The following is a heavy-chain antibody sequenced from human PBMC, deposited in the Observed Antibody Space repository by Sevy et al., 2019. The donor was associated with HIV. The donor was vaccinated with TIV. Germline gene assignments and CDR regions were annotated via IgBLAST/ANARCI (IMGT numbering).Heavy chain of an antibody. CDR1: GGTFSNYA. J-gene: IGHJ6*02. CDR2: FIPMFDTA. CDR3: AGSYCDSSGYSPLYYYGMDV. Sequence: ASVKVSCKASGGTFSNYAISWVRQAPGQGLEWMGGFIPMFDTANYAQKFQGKVTLTADGSTTTAYMELSSLRSDDTAVYYCAGSYCDSSGYSPLYYYGMDVWGQGTTVTVSS. D-gene: IGHD3-22*01. V-gene: IGHV1-69*13.